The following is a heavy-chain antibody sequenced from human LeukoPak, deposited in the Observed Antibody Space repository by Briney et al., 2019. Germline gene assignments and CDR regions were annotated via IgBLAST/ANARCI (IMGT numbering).Heavy chain of an antibody. J-gene: IGHJ4*02. CDR3: GRSDGYNFNF. V-gene: IGHV4-30-4*01. CDR1: GGSISSGDYY. D-gene: IGHD5-24*01. CDR2: ISYSGST. Sequence: SETLTLTCAVSGGSISSGDYYWSWIRQPPGKGLEWIGCISYSGSTYYNPSLKSRVAISIDTSKSQFSLKLSSVTAADTAVYYCGRSDGYNFNFWGQGTLVTVSS.